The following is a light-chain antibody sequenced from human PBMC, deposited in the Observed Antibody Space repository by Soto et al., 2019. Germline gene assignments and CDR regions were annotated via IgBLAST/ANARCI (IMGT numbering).Light chain of an antibody. V-gene: IGKV1-5*03. Sequence: DIQMTQSPSTLSASVGDRVTITCRASQNINFYLAWYQQKPGQAPKLLIYKASTLESGVPLRFSGSGSGTDFTLTISSLQPDDSATYYCQQYNSYSYTFGQGTKLEI. CDR2: KAS. CDR3: QQYNSYSYT. J-gene: IGKJ2*01. CDR1: QNINFY.